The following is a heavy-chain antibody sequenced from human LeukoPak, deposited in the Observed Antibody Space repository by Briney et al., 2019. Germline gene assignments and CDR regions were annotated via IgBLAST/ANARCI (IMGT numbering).Heavy chain of an antibody. V-gene: IGHV3-33*08. J-gene: IGHJ4*02. D-gene: IGHD2-21*02. CDR2: IWYDGSNK. Sequence: GGSLRLSCAASGFTFSSYAMSWVRQAPGKGLEWVAVIWYDGSNKYYADSVKGRFTISRDNSKNTLYLQMNSLRAEDTAVYYCARSSYAYCGGDCYLDYWGQGTLVTVSS. CDR1: GFTFSSYA. CDR3: ARSSYAYCGGDCYLDY.